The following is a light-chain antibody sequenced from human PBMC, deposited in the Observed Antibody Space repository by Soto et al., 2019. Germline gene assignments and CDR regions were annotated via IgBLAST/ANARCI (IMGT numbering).Light chain of an antibody. CDR1: QSVLYSSNNKNY. CDR2: WAS. Sequence: DIVMIQSPDSLAVSLGERATINCKSSQSVLYSSNNKNYLAWYQQKPGQPPKLLIYWASTRESGVPDRFSGSGSGTDFTLTISSLQAEDVAVYYCQQYYSTPRWTFGQGTKVEIK. CDR3: QQYYSTPRWT. V-gene: IGKV4-1*01. J-gene: IGKJ1*01.